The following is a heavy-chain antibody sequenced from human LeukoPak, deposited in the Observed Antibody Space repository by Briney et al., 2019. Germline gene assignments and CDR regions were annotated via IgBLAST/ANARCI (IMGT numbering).Heavy chain of an antibody. J-gene: IGHJ4*02. CDR1: GFTFTSYG. CDR2: ISYDGSNK. V-gene: IGHV3-30*18. Sequence: GGSLRLSCAASGFTFTSYGMHWVRQAPGKGLEWVAVISYDGSNKYYADSVKGRFTISRDNSKNTLYLQMNTLRAEDTAVYYCAKAVYSSGFYDYWGQGTLSPSPQ. CDR3: AKAVYSSGFYDY. D-gene: IGHD3-22*01.